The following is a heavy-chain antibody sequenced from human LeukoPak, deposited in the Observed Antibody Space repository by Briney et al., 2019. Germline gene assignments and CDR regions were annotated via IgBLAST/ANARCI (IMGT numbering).Heavy chain of an antibody. V-gene: IGHV4-59*12. CDR1: GGSISTYY. Sequence: SETLSLTCTVSGGSISTYYWSWIRQPPGKGLEWIGYIYYSGSTYYNPSLKSRVTISVDTSKNQFSLKLSSVTAADTAVYYCARGYYDFWSGYYSRFDYWGQGTPVTVSS. CDR2: IYYSGST. D-gene: IGHD3-3*01. CDR3: ARGYYDFWSGYYSRFDY. J-gene: IGHJ4*02.